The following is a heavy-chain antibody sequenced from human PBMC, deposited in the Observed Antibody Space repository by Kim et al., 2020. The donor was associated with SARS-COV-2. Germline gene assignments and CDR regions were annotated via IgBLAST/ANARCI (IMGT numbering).Heavy chain of an antibody. D-gene: IGHD3-10*01. J-gene: IGHJ3*02. V-gene: IGHV3-21*01. CDR1: GFTFSSYS. CDR3: ARDERSWLLWFGGSIGKPFSDAFDI. Sequence: GGSLRLSCAASGFTFSSYSMNWVRQAPGKGLEWVSSISSSSSYIYYADSVKGRFPISRDNAKNSLYLQMNSLRAEDTAVYYCARDERSWLLWFGGSIGKPFSDAFDIWGQGTMVTVSS. CDR2: ISSSSSYI.